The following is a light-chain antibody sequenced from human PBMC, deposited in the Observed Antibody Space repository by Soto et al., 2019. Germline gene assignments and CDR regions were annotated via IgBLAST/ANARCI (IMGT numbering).Light chain of an antibody. CDR3: QQRSNS. CDR1: QSVSSY. CDR2: DAS. V-gene: IGKV3-11*01. J-gene: IGKJ3*01. Sequence: EIVLTQSPATLSFSPGERATLSCRASQSVSSYLAWYQQKPGQAPRLLIYDASNRATGIPARFSGSGSGTASSFTMSRLEPEDFAVYSCQQRSNSFGPGTTVAIK.